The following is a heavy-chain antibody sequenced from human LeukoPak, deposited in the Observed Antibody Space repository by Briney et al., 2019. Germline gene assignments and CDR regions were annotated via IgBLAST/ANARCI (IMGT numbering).Heavy chain of an antibody. V-gene: IGHV1-18*01. CDR1: RYTFPSYG. Sequence: ASVKVSCQASRYTFPSYGINWVRPAPCQGVEWMGLISSYNGNTHYAQTLQGRVTMTTDTSTSTAYMELRSLRSDDTAVYYCAREGVAGRSGYFDYWGQGTLVTVSS. D-gene: IGHD6-19*01. CDR2: ISSYNGNT. J-gene: IGHJ4*02. CDR3: AREGVAGRSGYFDY.